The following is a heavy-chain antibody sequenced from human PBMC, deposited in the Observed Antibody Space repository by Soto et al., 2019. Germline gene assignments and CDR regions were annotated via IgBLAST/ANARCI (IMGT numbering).Heavy chain of an antibody. CDR1: GGTFSSYA. D-gene: IGHD3-3*01. CDR3: ARGLTIFGVVARAEYVQH. V-gene: IGHV1-69*13. J-gene: IGHJ1*01. Sequence: GASVKVSCNASGGTFSSYAISWVRPAPGQVREWMGGIIPIFGTANYAQKFQGRVTITADESTSTAYMELSSLRSEDTAVYYCARGLTIFGVVARAEYVQHWGQGTLVTVSS. CDR2: IIPIFGTA.